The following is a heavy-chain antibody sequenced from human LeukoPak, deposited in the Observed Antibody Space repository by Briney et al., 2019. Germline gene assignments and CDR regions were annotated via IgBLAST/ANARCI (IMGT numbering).Heavy chain of an antibody. CDR2: IFYSGST. Sequence: SETLSLTCTVSGGSISPYYWNWVRQPPGKGLEWIGYIFYSGSTNYNPSLKSRLTLSLDTSKNQFSLKLNSVTAADTAVYYCATLYGDLGNYWGQGTLVTVSS. J-gene: IGHJ4*02. CDR1: GGSISPYY. D-gene: IGHD4-17*01. CDR3: ATLYGDLGNY. V-gene: IGHV4-59*01.